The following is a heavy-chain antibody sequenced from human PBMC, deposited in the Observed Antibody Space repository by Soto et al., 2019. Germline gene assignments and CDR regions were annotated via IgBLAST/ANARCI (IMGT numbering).Heavy chain of an antibody. CDR3: ARDFADGPTGGCAFDI. CDR2: IYYSGST. D-gene: IGHD3-10*01. V-gene: IGHV4-59*01. J-gene: IGHJ3*02. CDR1: GGSISSYY. Sequence: SETLSLTCTVSGGSISSYYWSWIRQPPGKGLEWIGYIYYSGSTNYNPSLKSRVTISVDTSKNQFSLKLSSVTAADTAVYYCARDFADGPTGGCAFDIWGQGTMVTVSS.